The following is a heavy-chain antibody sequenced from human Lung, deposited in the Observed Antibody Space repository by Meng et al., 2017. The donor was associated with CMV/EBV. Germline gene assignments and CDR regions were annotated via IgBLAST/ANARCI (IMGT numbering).Heavy chain of an antibody. Sequence: SXTXSPXCTVSGYSTSSGYYWGWIRQPPGKGLEWIGSIYHSGRTYYNPSLKSRVTIPVDTSKNHFSLKLSSVTAADTAVNYCARDNWNDGQKLFDYWGQGXLVTVSS. CDR2: IYHSGRT. CDR3: ARDNWNDGQKLFDY. V-gene: IGHV4-38-2*02. CDR1: GYSTSSGYY. J-gene: IGHJ4*02. D-gene: IGHD1-20*01.